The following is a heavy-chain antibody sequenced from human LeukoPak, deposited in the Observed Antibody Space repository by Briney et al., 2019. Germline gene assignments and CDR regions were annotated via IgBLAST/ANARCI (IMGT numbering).Heavy chain of an antibody. Sequence: GASGKVSCKASGYTFTSYSINWVRQAPGQGLEWMGWISAYNGNTKYAQKLQGRVTMTTDTSTSTAYMELRSLRSDDTAVYYCARGLGGSGSYFLTFDYWGQGTLVTVSS. CDR3: ARGLGGSGSYFLTFDY. CDR1: GYTFTSYS. CDR2: ISAYNGNT. V-gene: IGHV1-18*01. D-gene: IGHD1-26*01. J-gene: IGHJ4*02.